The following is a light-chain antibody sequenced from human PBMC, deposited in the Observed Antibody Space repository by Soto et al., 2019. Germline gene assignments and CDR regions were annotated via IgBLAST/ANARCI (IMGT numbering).Light chain of an antibody. CDR2: DNK. J-gene: IGLJ2*01. CDR3: GTWDSDLRAVV. CDR1: SSNVGNNE. V-gene: IGLV1-51*01. Sequence: QSVLTQPPSVSAAPGQTVTISCSGSSSNVGNNEIAWYQQLPGTDPHHLMFDNKSRPPGILDRFSGSKSGTSATLDTTGLLTGDEADYYCGTWDSDLRAVVFGAGTKLTVL.